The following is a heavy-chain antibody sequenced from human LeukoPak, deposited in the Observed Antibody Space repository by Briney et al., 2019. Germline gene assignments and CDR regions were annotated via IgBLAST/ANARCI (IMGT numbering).Heavy chain of an antibody. CDR2: IYYSGST. Sequence: SETLSLTYTVSGGSISRYYWSWIRQPPGKGLECIAYIYYSGSTNYNPPLKSRVTISVDTSKTQFCLKLSSVTAADTAVYYCARVGYSSGWAPYYYYGMDVWGQGTTVTVYS. J-gene: IGHJ6*02. CDR3: ARVGYSSGWAPYYYYGMDV. D-gene: IGHD6-19*01. CDR1: GGSISRYY. V-gene: IGHV4-59*01.